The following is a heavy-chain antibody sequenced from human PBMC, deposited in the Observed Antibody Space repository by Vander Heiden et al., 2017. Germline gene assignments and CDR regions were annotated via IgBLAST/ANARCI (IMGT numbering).Heavy chain of an antibody. CDR1: GYTLPGHL. D-gene: IGHD3-9*01. Sequence: VQLVPAGAGGKKPGASVEGSFQASGYTLPGHLMPWVRQAPGQGLEWMGRINPNSGGTNYAQKFQGRVTMTRDTSISTAYMELSRLRSDDTAVYYCARYDDILTGSTLFYYGMDVWGQGTTVTVSS. CDR3: ARYDDILTGSTLFYYGMDV. V-gene: IGHV1-2*06. CDR2: INPNSGGT. J-gene: IGHJ6*02.